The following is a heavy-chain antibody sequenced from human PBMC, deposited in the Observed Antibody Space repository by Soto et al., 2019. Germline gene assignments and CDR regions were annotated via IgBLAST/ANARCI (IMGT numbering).Heavy chain of an antibody. D-gene: IGHD2-8*02. J-gene: IGHJ4*02. V-gene: IGHV4-34*01. CDR3: ARDKITGLFDY. CDR1: GGSLIGYY. Sequence: SETLSLTCAVYGGSLIGYYWTWIRQPPGTGLEWIREINHSGSTNYNPSLKSRVTISVDTSKNQFSLKLTSVTAADTAVYYCARDKITGLFDYWGQGTLVTV. CDR2: INHSGST.